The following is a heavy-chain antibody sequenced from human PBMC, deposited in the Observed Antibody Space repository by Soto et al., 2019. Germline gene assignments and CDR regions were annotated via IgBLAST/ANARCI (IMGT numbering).Heavy chain of an antibody. J-gene: IGHJ4*02. V-gene: IGHV3-23*01. D-gene: IGHD4-4*01. Sequence: GGSLRLSCAASGFTFSSYAMSWVRQAPGKGLEWVSAISGSGGSTYYADSVKDRFTISRDNSKNTLYLQMNSLRAEDTAVYYCAKCRLTTVTTLLWDYWGQGTLVTVSS. CDR2: ISGSGGST. CDR1: GFTFSSYA. CDR3: AKCRLTTVTTLLWDY.